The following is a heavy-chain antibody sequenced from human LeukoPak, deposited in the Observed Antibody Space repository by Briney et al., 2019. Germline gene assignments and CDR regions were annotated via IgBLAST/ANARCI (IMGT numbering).Heavy chain of an antibody. CDR1: GGSISSYY. CDR2: IYYSGST. CDR3: ARVGSRYYDSSGYYSNWFDP. D-gene: IGHD3-22*01. V-gene: IGHV4-59*01. J-gene: IGHJ5*02. Sequence: SETLSLTCTVSGGSISSYYWSWMRQPPGKGLEWIGYIYYSGSTNYNPSLKSRVTISVDTSKNQFSLKLSSVTAADTAVYYCARVGSRYYDSSGYYSNWFDPWGQGTLVTVSS.